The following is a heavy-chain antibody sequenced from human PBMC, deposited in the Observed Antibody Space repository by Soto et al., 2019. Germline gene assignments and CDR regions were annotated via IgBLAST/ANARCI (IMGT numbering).Heavy chain of an antibody. CDR1: GFTFSTYA. J-gene: IGHJ3*02. V-gene: IGHV3-23*01. Sequence: GGSLRLSCAASGFTFSTYAMSWVRQAPGKGLEWVSTISYSGVTTYYADSVKGRFTISRDNSKNTLSLHVNSLRAEDTALYYCVKQGIAVAFDTFDTWGQGTLVTVSS. D-gene: IGHD6-19*01. CDR3: VKQGIAVAFDTFDT. CDR2: ISYSGVTT.